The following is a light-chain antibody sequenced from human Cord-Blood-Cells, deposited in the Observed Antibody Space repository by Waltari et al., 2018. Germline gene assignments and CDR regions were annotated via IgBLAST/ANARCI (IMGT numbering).Light chain of an antibody. CDR1: QSVYSY. CDR3: QQRSNWQVT. CDR2: DAS. Sequence: EIVFTQPPSTLSLSPGETATISCRASQSVYSYLAWYQQKPGQAPRLLIYDASNRATGIPARFSGSGSGTDFTLTISSLEPEDFAVYYCQQRSNWQVTFGQGTRLEIK. J-gene: IGKJ5*01. V-gene: IGKV3-11*01.